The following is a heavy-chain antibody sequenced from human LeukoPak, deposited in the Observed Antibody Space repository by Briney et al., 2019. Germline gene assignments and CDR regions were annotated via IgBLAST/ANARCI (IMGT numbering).Heavy chain of an antibody. D-gene: IGHD3-3*01. J-gene: IGHJ4*02. CDR2: IYYSGST. Sequence: PSETLSLTCTVSGGSISSYYWSWIRQPPGKGLEWIGYIYYSGSTNYNPSLKSRVTISVDTSKNQFSLKLSSVTAADTAVYYCARATSYDFWSGQKGGFDYWGQGTLVTVSS. CDR3: ARATSYDFWSGQKGGFDY. V-gene: IGHV4-59*01. CDR1: GGSISSYY.